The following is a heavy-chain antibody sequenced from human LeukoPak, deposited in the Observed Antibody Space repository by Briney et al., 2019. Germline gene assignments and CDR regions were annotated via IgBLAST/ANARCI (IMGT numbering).Heavy chain of an antibody. D-gene: IGHD2-15*01. V-gene: IGHV4-59*01. J-gene: IGHJ3*02. Sequence: SETLSLTCTVSGGSFSSYYWSWIRQPPGKGLEWIGYIYYSGSTNHNPSLKSRVTISVDTSKNQFSLKLSSVTAADTAVYYCAREYCSGGSCYSVAFDIWGQGTMVTVSS. CDR1: GGSFSSYY. CDR3: AREYCSGGSCYSVAFDI. CDR2: IYYSGST.